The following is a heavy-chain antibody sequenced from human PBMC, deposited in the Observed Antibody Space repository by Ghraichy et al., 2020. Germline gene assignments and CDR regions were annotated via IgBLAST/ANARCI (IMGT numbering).Heavy chain of an antibody. CDR3: AKERDSSGYYSFRGDYYGMDV. J-gene: IGHJ6*02. Sequence: GGSLRLSCAASGFTFSRYGMHWVRQAPGKGLGWVAVTSYDGSNKYYADSVKGRFTISRDNSKSTLSLQMNSLRAEDTAVYYCAKERDSSGYYSFRGDYYGMDVWGQGTTVTVSS. D-gene: IGHD3-22*01. CDR2: TSYDGSNK. V-gene: IGHV3-30*18. CDR1: GFTFSRYG.